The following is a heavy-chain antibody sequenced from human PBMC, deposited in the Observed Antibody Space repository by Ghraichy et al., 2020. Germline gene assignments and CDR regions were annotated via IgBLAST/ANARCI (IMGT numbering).Heavy chain of an antibody. J-gene: IGHJ4*02. V-gene: IGHV1-2*06. CDR3: ARGLGFLEWSPPDY. CDR2: INPNSGGT. Sequence: ASEKVSCKASGYTFTGYYMHWVRQAPGQGLEWMGRINPNSGGTNYAQKFQGRVTMTRDTSISTAYMELSRLRSDDTAVYYCARGLGFLEWSPPDYWGQGTLVTVSS. D-gene: IGHD3-3*01. CDR1: GYTFTGYY.